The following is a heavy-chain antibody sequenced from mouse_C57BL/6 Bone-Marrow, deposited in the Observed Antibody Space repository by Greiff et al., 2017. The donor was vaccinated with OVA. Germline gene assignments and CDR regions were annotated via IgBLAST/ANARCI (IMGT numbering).Heavy chain of an antibody. CDR3: ARALDYYGSSWYFDV. J-gene: IGHJ1*03. Sequence: EVQVVESGPSLVRPSQTLSLTCTVTGFSINSDCYWIWIRQFPGNKLEYIGYTFYSGITYYNPSLESRTYITRDTSKNQFSLKLSSVTTEDTATYYCARALDYYGSSWYFDVWGTGTTVTVSS. V-gene: IGHV3-3*01. CDR1: GFSINSDCY. D-gene: IGHD1-1*01. CDR2: TFYSGIT.